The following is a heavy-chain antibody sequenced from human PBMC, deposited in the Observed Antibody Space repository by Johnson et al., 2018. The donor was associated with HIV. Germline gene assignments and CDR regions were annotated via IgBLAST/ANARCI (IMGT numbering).Heavy chain of an antibody. D-gene: IGHD1-1*01. J-gene: IGHJ3*02. V-gene: IGHV3-9*01. Sequence: LARPGTSLRISCAASGFTFDDYAMHWVRQAPGKGLEWVSGINWNSGSIGYADSVKGRFTISRDNAKNSLYLQMNSLRVEDTAVYYCARAYNYPIWGQGTMLTVSS. CDR1: GFTFDDYA. CDR3: ARAYNYPI. CDR2: INWNSGSI.